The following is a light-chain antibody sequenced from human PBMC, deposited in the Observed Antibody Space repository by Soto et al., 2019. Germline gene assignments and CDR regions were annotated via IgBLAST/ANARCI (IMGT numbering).Light chain of an antibody. CDR2: EGS. V-gene: IGLV2-23*01. CDR1: SSDVGTYNL. CDR3: CSYAGSSPV. Sequence: QSALTQPASVSGSPGQSITISCTGTSSDVGTYNLVSWYQQHPGKAPKLMIYEGSKRPSGVSNRFSGSRSGNTASLTISGLQGEDEADYYCCSYAGSSPVFGGGTKLTVL. J-gene: IGLJ3*02.